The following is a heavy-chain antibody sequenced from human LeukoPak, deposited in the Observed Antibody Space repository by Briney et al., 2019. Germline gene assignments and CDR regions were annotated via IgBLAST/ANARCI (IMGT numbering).Heavy chain of an antibody. Sequence: ASVTVSCKASGYTFTSYGISWVRQAPGQGLEWMGWISAYNGNTNYAQKLQGRVTMTTDTSTSTAYMELRSLRSDDTAVYYCARDTQYSSSWYGFDYWGQGTLVTVSS. V-gene: IGHV1-18*01. CDR2: ISAYNGNT. CDR1: GYTFTSYG. D-gene: IGHD6-13*01. J-gene: IGHJ4*02. CDR3: ARDTQYSSSWYGFDY.